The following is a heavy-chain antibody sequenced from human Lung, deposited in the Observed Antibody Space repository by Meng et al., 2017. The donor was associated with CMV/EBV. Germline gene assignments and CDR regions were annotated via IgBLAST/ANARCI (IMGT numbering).Heavy chain of an antibody. Sequence: ASVKVSCKASGYTFTAHYFHWVRQAPGQGLEWMGWIHPHRGDTNYAQQFQGRVTLTRDTSINTGYMELTRLTSDDTAVYYCARDNNWGQDCWGQGTLVTVSS. CDR3: ARDNNWGQDC. J-gene: IGHJ4*02. D-gene: IGHD7-27*01. CDR1: GYTFTAHY. V-gene: IGHV1-2*02. CDR2: IHPHRGDT.